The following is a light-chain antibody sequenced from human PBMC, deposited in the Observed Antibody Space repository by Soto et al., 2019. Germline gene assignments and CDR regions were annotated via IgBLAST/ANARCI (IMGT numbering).Light chain of an antibody. CDR3: QQYYDAPQT. Sequence: DIVMTQSPDSLAVSLGERATINCKSSQSVLYSSNTKNYLAWYQQKPGQPPKLLIYWASTRESGVPDRFSGSGSWTDFTLTISSLQAEDVAVYYCQQYYDAPQTFGQGTKVEIK. J-gene: IGKJ1*01. V-gene: IGKV4-1*01. CDR1: QSVLYSSNTKNY. CDR2: WAS.